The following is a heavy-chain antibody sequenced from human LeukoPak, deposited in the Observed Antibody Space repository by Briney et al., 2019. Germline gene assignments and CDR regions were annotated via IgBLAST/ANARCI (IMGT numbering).Heavy chain of an antibody. D-gene: IGHD3-3*01. CDR1: GFIFKKYW. J-gene: IGHJ4*02. CDR3: AKDRPDRSLEWLLYGAFDI. V-gene: IGHV3-7*03. CDR2: IKEDGSET. Sequence: GGSLRLSCAASGFIFKKYWMNWVRQVPGKGLECLANIKEDGSETYYADSVKGRFTISRDNSKNTLYLQMNSLRAEDTAVYYCAKDRPDRSLEWLLYGAFDIWGQGTPVTVSS.